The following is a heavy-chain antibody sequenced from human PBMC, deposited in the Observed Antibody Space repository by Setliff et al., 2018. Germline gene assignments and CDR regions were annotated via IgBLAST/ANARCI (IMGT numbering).Heavy chain of an antibody. D-gene: IGHD6-13*01. V-gene: IGHV1-69*13. CDR1: GGTFRTDG. J-gene: IGHJ4*02. Sequence: SVKVSCKASGGTFRTDGFNWVRQAPGQGLEWMGRIIPVFRSAKYAQKLQGRVTISADESSSTAYMELSSLRSEDTAVYYCARGGVAADGKKGVCEHWGQGTLVTV. CDR3: ARGGVAADGKKGVCEH. CDR2: IIPVFRSA.